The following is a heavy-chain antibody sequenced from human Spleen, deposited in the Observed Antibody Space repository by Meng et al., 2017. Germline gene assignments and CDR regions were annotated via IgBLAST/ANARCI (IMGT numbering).Heavy chain of an antibody. J-gene: IGHJ4*01. CDR1: GFTVSSNE. Sequence: GESLKISCAASGFTVSSNEMSWVRQAPGKGLEWVSSISGDSTYYEDSGKGRFTISRDNSKNTLHLQMNSLRAEDTEVNYCSGHVDYWGHGTLVTVSS. V-gene: IGHV3-38-3*01. CDR2: ISGDST. CDR3: SGHVDY.